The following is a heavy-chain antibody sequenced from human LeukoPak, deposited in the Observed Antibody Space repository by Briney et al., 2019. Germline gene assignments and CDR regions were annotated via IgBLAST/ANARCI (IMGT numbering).Heavy chain of an antibody. CDR2: IYYSGST. CDR3: ARDLGSRGSGLHWFDP. V-gene: IGHV4-30-4*08. D-gene: IGHD3-3*01. J-gene: IGHJ5*02. CDR1: GGSISSGDYY. Sequence: PSETLSLTCTVSGGSISSGDYYWSWIRQPPGKGLEWIGYIYYSGSTYYNPSLKSRVTISVDTSKNQFSLKLSSVTAADTAVYYCARDLGSRGSGLHWFDPWARESWSPSPQ.